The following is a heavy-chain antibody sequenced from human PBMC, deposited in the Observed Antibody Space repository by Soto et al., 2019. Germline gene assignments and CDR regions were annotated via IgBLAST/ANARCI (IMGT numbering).Heavy chain of an antibody. CDR2: IYYSGST. CDR1: GGSISSSSYY. J-gene: IGHJ4*02. D-gene: IGHD3-10*01. CDR3: ARPIGEGYFDY. Sequence: SETLSLTCTVSGGSISSSSYYWGWVRQPPGKGLEWIGSIYYSGSTYYNPSLKSRVTISVDTSKNQFSLKLSSVTAADTAVYYCARPIGEGYFDYWGQGTLVTVSS. V-gene: IGHV4-39*01.